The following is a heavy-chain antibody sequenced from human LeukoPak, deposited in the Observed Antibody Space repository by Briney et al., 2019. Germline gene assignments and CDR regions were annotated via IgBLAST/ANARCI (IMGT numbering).Heavy chain of an antibody. D-gene: IGHD3-22*01. CDR2: ISYDGSNK. V-gene: IGHV3-30-3*01. J-gene: IGHJ4*02. CDR3: AREYYYDSSGYECFDY. Sequence: PGGSLRLTCAASGFTFSSYAMHWVRQAPGKGLEWVVVISYDGSNKYYADSVKGRFTISRDNSKNTLYLLMNSLRAEDTAVYYCAREYYYDSSGYECFDYWGQGTLVTVSS. CDR1: GFTFSSYA.